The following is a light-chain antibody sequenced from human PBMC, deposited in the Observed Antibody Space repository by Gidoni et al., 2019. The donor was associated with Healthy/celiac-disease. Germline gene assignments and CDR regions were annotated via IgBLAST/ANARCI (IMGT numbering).Light chain of an antibody. CDR3: SSYTSSSTPYV. V-gene: IGLV2-14*01. Sequence: QSALTQPAPVSGSPGQSIPISCTGTSSDVGGYNYVSWYQQHPGKAPKLMIYEVSNRPSGVSNRFSGSKSGNTASLTISGLQAEDEADYYCSSYTSSSTPYVFGTGTKVTVL. CDR1: SSDVGGYNY. J-gene: IGLJ1*01. CDR2: EVS.